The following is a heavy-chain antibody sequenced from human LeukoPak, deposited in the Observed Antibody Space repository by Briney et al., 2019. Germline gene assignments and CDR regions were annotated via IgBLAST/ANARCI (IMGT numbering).Heavy chain of an antibody. V-gene: IGHV3-30*18. CDR2: ISNDGIKT. CDR3: AKEVLSTGYNFDY. Sequence: PAGSLRLSRAASGFTFSSYGMHWVRQAPGKGLEWVGIISNDGIKTFYGDSVKGRFSISRDNSNSTLYLQMNSLRAEDTAVYYCAKEVLSTGYNFDYWGQGTLVTVSS. D-gene: IGHD3-22*01. CDR1: GFTFSSYG. J-gene: IGHJ4*02.